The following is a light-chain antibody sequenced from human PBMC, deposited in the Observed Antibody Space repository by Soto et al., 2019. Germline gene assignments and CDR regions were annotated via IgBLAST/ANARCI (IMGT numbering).Light chain of an antibody. CDR3: QQRISWPLT. Sequence: EIVLTQSPGTLSLSPGERATLSCRASQSVSSNYLAWYQQKPGQAPRLLIYDASRRATGIPDRFSGRGSGTDFTLTISRLEPEDFAVYYCQQRISWPLTFGGGTKV. CDR1: QSVSSNY. V-gene: IGKV3D-20*02. J-gene: IGKJ4*01. CDR2: DAS.